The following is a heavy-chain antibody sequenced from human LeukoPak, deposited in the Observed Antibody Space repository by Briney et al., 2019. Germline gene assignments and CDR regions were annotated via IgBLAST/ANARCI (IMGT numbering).Heavy chain of an antibody. V-gene: IGHV3-21*01. CDR2: ISSSSSYI. CDR3: AREEPGAYYYDSSGYYLY. CDR1: GFTFSSYS. Sequence: GGSLRLSCAASGFTFSSYSMNWVRQAPGKGLEWVSSISSSSSYIYYADSVKGRFTISRDNAKNSLYLQMNSLRAEDTAVYYCAREEPGAYYYDSSGYYLYWGQGTLVTVSS. D-gene: IGHD3-22*01. J-gene: IGHJ4*02.